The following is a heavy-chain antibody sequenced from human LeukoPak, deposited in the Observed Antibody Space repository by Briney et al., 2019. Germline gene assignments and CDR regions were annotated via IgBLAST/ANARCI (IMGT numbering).Heavy chain of an antibody. V-gene: IGHV3-23*01. CDR3: AKGGLTTPLHY. CDR2: ISGDGART. D-gene: IGHD1-14*01. CDR1: AFPFSTYV. Sequence: GGSLRLSCAASAFPFSTYVMSWVRQAPGGGLEWISSISGDGARTYYTNSVKGRLTISRDNPKNTLFLQVNSLRVEDTAVYYCAKGGLTTPLHYWGQGTLVTVSS. J-gene: IGHJ4*02.